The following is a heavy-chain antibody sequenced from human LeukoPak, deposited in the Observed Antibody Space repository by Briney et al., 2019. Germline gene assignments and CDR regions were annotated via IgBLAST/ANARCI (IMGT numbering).Heavy chain of an antibody. CDR1: GFTFSSYA. D-gene: IGHD2-21*01. CDR3: AKDHTLFWAPQEYYFDY. J-gene: IGHJ4*02. CDR2: IRYDGSNK. V-gene: IGHV3-30*02. Sequence: GGSLRLSCAASGFTFSSYAMSWVRQAPGKGLEWVAFIRYDGSNKYYADSVKGRFTISRDNSKNTLYLQMNSLRAEDTAVYYCAKDHTLFWAPQEYYFDYWGQGTLVTVSS.